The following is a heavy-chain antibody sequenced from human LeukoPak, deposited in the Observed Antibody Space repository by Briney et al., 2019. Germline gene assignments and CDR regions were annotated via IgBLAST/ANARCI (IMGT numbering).Heavy chain of an antibody. CDR1: GFTFSSFA. V-gene: IGHV4-34*01. J-gene: IGHJ3*02. CDR3: ASGYDSSGYERDAFDI. CDR2: INHSGST. D-gene: IGHD3-22*01. Sequence: PGGSLRLSCAASGFTFSSFAMSWVRQPPGKGLEWIGEINHSGSTNYNPSLKSRVTISVDTSKNQFSLKLSSVTAADTAVYYCASGYDSSGYERDAFDIWGQGTMVTVSS.